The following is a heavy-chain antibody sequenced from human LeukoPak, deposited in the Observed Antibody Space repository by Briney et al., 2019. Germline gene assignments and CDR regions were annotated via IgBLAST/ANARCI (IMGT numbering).Heavy chain of an antibody. V-gene: IGHV4-38-2*02. J-gene: IGHJ5*02. D-gene: IGHD6-19*01. CDR2: IYHSGST. CDR3: ARAGSGWYWFDP. Sequence: PSETLSLTCTVSGYSISSGYYWGWIRQPPGKGLEWIGSIYHSGSTYYNPSLKSRVTISVDTSKNQFSLKLSSVTAADTAVYYCARAGSGWYWFDPWGQGTLVTVSS. CDR1: GYSISSGYY.